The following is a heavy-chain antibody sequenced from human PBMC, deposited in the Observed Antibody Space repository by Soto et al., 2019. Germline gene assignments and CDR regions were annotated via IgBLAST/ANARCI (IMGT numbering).Heavy chain of an antibody. CDR2: INPNTGGT. Sequence: QVHLVQSGAEVKKPGASVKVSCKASENTFTDYYIFWVRQARGQGLACMGWINPNTGGTGSAEKFRGRVTMNRDTSITTAYMDLRRLTSAGTVVYYCATTGGDMSYFDPWGEGTLITVSS. V-gene: IGHV1-2*02. CDR3: ATTGGDMSYFDP. D-gene: IGHD2-21*02. CDR1: ENTFTDYY. J-gene: IGHJ4*02.